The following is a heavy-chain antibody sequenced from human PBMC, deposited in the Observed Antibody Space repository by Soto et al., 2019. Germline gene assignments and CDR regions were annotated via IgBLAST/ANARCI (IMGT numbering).Heavy chain of an antibody. CDR2: INPNSGGT. Sequence: ASVKVSCKASGYTFTGYYMHWVRQAPGQGLEWMGWINPNSGGTNYAQKFQGWVTMTRDTSISTAYMELSRLRSDDTAVYYCARGTGIESVVVAAIYYYYGMDVWGQGTTVTVSS. V-gene: IGHV1-2*04. CDR3: ARGTGIESVVVAAIYYYYGMDV. J-gene: IGHJ6*02. CDR1: GYTFTGYY. D-gene: IGHD2-15*01.